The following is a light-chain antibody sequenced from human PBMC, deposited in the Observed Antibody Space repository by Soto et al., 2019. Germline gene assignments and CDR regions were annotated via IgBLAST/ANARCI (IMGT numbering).Light chain of an antibody. V-gene: IGLV2-11*01. CDR2: GVV. CDR3: CSYAGGYTYL. Sequence: QSALTQPRSVSGSPGQSVTISCTGTGNDVGAYNYVSWYQQHPGRPPKLLIYGVVRWPSGVPDRFSGSKSGNTASLTNSGLQAEDEADYFCCSYAGGYTYLFGTGTKVTVL. CDR1: GNDVGAYNY. J-gene: IGLJ1*01.